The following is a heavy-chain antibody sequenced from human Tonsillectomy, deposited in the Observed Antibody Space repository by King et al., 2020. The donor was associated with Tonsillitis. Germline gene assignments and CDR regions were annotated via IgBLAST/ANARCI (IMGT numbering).Heavy chain of an antibody. CDR1: GFTFSNYD. D-gene: IGHD2-15*01. CDR3: TRDYDCSCGRFHYYGMYV. CDR2: ISYDGSNK. Sequence: VQLVESGGGVVQPGRSLRLSCAASGFTFSNYDMHWVRQAPGKGLEWVAGISYDGSNKYYAESVKGRFTISRDNSKNTLFLQMNSLRVEDTAVYYCTRDYDCSCGRFHYYGMYVCGPGDTLTVSS. J-gene: IGHJ6*01. V-gene: IGHV3-33*05.